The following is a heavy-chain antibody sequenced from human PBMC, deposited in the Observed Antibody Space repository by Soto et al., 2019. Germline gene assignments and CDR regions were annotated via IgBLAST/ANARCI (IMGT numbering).Heavy chain of an antibody. CDR1: GGTLSSYA. J-gene: IGHJ5*02. V-gene: IGHV1-69*06. Sequence: GASVKVSCKASGGTLSSYAISWVRQAPGQGLEWMGGIIPIFGTANYAQKFQGRVTITADKSTSTAYMELSSLRSEDTAVYYCARVESSPGWFDPWGQGTLVTVSS. CDR3: ARVESSPGWFDP. CDR2: IIPIFGTA.